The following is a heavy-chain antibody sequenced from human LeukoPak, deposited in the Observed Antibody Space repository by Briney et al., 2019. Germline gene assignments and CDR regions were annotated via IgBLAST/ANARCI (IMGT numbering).Heavy chain of an antibody. CDR1: GFSFSNFA. V-gene: IGHV3-23*01. CDR3: AKDAIGQYRLYYFDH. Sequence: PGGSLRLSCEVSGFSFSNFAMSWVRQAAGKGLEWVSAISGSGGSTYYAESVQGRFTISRDNSKNTLYLQMNSLRAEDTAVYYCAKDAIGQYRLYYFDHWGQGTLVPVSS. J-gene: IGHJ4*02. CDR2: ISGSGGST. D-gene: IGHD2-21*02.